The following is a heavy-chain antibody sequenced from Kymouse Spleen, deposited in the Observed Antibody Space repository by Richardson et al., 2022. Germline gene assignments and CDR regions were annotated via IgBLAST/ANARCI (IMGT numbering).Heavy chain of an antibody. D-gene: IGHD3-10*01. CDR2: ISSSGSTI. CDR3: ARESYYGSGSYPYYYYYGMDV. Sequence: QVQLVESGGGLVKPGGSLRLSCAASGFTFSDYYMSWIRQAPGKGLEWVSYISSSGSTIYYADSVKGRFTISRDNAKNSLYLQMNSLRAEDTAVYYCARESYYGSGSYPYYYYYGMDVWGQGTTVTVSS. CDR1: GFTFSDYY. J-gene: IGHJ6*02. V-gene: IGHV3-11*01.